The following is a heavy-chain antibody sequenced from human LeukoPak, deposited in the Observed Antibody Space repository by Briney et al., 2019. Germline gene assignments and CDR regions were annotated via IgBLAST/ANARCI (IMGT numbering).Heavy chain of an antibody. V-gene: IGHV3-33*01. CDR1: GFTFSSHG. J-gene: IGHJ3*02. CDR2: IWYDGSKK. Sequence: GGSLRLSCAASGFTFSSHGMHWVRQAPGKGLEWVAMIWYDGSKKYYGDSVKGRFTVSRDNSKNTVDLQMSSLRVEDTAVYYCARDPYGYCGDYAFDIWGQGTLVTVSS. D-gene: IGHD3-22*01. CDR3: ARDPYGYCGDYAFDI.